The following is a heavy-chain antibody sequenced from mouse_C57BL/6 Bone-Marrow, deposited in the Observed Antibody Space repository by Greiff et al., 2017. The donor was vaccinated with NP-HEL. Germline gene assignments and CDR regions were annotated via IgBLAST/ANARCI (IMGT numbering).Heavy chain of an antibody. J-gene: IGHJ4*01. CDR1: GFTFSSYA. Sequence: EVQRVESGGGLVKPGGSLKLSCAASGFTFSSYAMSWVRQTPEKRLEWVATISDGGSYTYYPDNVKGRFTISRDNAKNNLYLQMSHLKSEDTAMYYCARDTPYYYAMDYWGQGTSVTVSS. CDR3: ARDTPYYYAMDY. V-gene: IGHV5-4*01. CDR2: ISDGGSYT.